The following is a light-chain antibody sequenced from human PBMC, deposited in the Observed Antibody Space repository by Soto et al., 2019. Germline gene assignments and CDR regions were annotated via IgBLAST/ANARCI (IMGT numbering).Light chain of an antibody. CDR3: SSFTTSNTLV. J-gene: IGLJ2*01. CDR1: SSDVGSYNR. V-gene: IGLV2-18*02. Sequence: QSALTQPPSVSGSPGQSVTISCTGTSSDVGSYNRVSWFRQPPGTAPKLIIYEVSNRPSGVPDRFSGSESGNTASLTISGLQAEDEADYYCSSFTTSNTLVFGGGTKLTVL. CDR2: EVS.